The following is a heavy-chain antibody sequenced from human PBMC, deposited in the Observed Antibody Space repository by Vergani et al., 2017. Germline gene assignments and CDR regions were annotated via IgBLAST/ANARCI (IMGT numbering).Heavy chain of an antibody. CDR1: GGSFTSYH. D-gene: IGHD4-11*01. V-gene: IGHV4-34*01. CDR2: IDHTGRP. Sequence: QVQLQQWGGGLLKPSETLSLTCVVNGGSFTSYHWTWIRQSPGEGLEWVGDIDHTGRPDYNPSLKSRLTRSVDKSRNQFSLTLNSVTPTDTAIYFCAGVNTETNGHLYYYYYMDVGGQGTAVTVS. CDR3: AGVNTETNGHLYYYYYMDV. J-gene: IGHJ6*03.